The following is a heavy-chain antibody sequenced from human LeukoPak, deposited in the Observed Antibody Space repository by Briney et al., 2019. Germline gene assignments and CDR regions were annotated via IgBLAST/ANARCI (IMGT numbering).Heavy chain of an antibody. CDR3: ARGLRLPTRARYYYYYMDV. V-gene: IGHV1-8*03. CDR2: MNPNSGNT. J-gene: IGHJ6*03. Sequence: ASVKVSCKASGYTFTSYDINWVRQATGQGLEWMGWMNPNSGNTGYAQKFQGRVTITSNTSISTAYMELSSLRSEDTAVYYCARGLRLPTRARYYYYYMDVWGKGTTVTVSS. CDR1: GYTFTSYD.